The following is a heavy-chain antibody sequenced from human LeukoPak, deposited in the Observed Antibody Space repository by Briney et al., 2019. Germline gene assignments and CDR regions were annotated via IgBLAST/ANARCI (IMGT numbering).Heavy chain of an antibody. CDR3: TTDGGTVTPTGYYYGMDV. D-gene: IGHD4-17*01. CDR1: GFTFSNAW. CDR2: IKSKTDGGTT. Sequence: GGSLRLSCAASGFTFSNAWMSWVRQAPGKGLEWVGRIKSKTDGGTTEYAAPVEGRFTISRGDSKNTLYLQMNSLKTEDTAVYYCTTDGGTVTPTGYYYGMDVWGKGTTVTVSS. V-gene: IGHV3-15*01. J-gene: IGHJ6*04.